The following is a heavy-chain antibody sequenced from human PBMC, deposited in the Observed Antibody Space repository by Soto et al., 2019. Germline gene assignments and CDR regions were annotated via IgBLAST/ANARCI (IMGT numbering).Heavy chain of an antibody. D-gene: IGHD6-19*01. V-gene: IGHV1-3*04. CDR3: ARDRAVDWYFDL. Sequence: ASVKVSCKASGGTFSSYAISWVRQAPGQRLEWMGWINTDNGNTKYSQKFQGRLSITRDTSATTAYMELSSLRSEDTAVYYCARDRAVDWYFDLWGRGTLVTVSS. CDR2: INTDNGNT. CDR1: GGTFSSYA. J-gene: IGHJ2*01.